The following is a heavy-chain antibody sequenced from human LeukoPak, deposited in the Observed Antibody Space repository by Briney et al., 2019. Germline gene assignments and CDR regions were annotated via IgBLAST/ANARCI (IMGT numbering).Heavy chain of an antibody. D-gene: IGHD2-15*01. Sequence: PGRSLRLSCAASGFTFSSYGMHWVRQAPGKGLEWVAVISYDGSNKYYADSVKGRFTISRDNSKNTLYLQTNSLRAEDTAVYYCAKGTAKLLIDYWGQGTLVTVSS. J-gene: IGHJ4*02. CDR2: ISYDGSNK. V-gene: IGHV3-30*18. CDR3: AKGTAKLLIDY. CDR1: GFTFSSYG.